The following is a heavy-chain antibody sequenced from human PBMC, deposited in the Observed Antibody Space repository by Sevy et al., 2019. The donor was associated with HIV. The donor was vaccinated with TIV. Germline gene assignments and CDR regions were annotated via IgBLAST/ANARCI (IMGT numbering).Heavy chain of an antibody. V-gene: IGHV3-30*18. CDR3: AKGYDFWSGYYTEMYGMDV. CDR1: GFTFSSYG. CDR2: ISYDGSNK. J-gene: IGHJ6*02. D-gene: IGHD3-3*01. Sequence: GGSLRLSCAASGFTFSSYGMHWVRQAPGKGLEWVAVISYDGSNKYYADSVKGRFTISRDNSKNTLYLQMNSLRAEDTAMYYCAKGYDFWSGYYTEMYGMDVWGQGTTVTVSS.